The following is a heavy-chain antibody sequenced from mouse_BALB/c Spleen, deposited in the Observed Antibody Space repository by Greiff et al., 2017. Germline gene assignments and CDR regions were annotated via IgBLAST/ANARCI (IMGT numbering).Heavy chain of an antibody. Sequence: QVQLQQSGPELVRPGVSVKISCKGSGYTFTDYAMHWVKQSHAKSLEWIGVISTYYGNTNYNQKFKGKATMTVDKSSSTAYMELARLTSEDSAIYYCAGSYYGNTHKHACGMDYWGQGTSVTVSS. CDR3: AGSYYGNTHKHACGMDY. V-gene: IGHV1-67*01. CDR1: GYTFTDYA. CDR2: ISTYYGNT. J-gene: IGHJ4*01. D-gene: IGHD2-10*01.